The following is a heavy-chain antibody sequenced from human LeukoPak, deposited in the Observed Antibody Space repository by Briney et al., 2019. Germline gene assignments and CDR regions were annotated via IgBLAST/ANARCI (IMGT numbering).Heavy chain of an antibody. D-gene: IGHD2-2*01. CDR2: TSYDGSNK. V-gene: IGHV3-30-3*01. CDR1: GFTFSSYG. J-gene: IGHJ4*02. Sequence: PGGSLRLSCAASGFTFSSYGMHWVRQAPGKGLEWVAVTSYDGSNKDYADSVKGRFTISRNNSKNTVYLQMNSLRAEDTAVYYCAKGSPWGYCDSTTCSRPGHWGQGTLVTVSS. CDR3: AKGSPWGYCDSTTCSRPGH.